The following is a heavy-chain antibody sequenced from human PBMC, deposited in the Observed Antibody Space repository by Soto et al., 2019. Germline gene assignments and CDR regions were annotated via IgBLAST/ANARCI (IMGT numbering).Heavy chain of an antibody. CDR2: IGGGSLNI. Sequence: GGSLRLSCVTSGFTFSTYAMNWVRQAPGKGLEWVSAIGGGSLNIYYADSVKGRFTISRDNSKNTLYLQMNSLRAEDTAIYYCTKPSQGWLHSFHWGQGLLVTVPQ. J-gene: IGHJ4*02. CDR3: TKPSQGWLHSFH. V-gene: IGHV3-23*01. D-gene: IGHD6-19*01. CDR1: GFTFSTYA.